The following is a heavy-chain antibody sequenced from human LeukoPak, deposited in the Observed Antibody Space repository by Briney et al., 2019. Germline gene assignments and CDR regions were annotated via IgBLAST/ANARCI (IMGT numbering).Heavy chain of an antibody. J-gene: IGHJ4*02. D-gene: IGHD2-15*01. V-gene: IGHV4-59*08. Sequence: SETLSLTCTVSGGSISNYYWSWFRQPPGKGLEWIGYIYYNGNTDYNPSLRNRLSMSVDTPKNHFSLRLSSVTAADTAVYFCARHSETCSGAYCFLDCFDYWGQGILVTVSS. CDR2: IYYNGNT. CDR3: ARHSETCSGAYCFLDCFDY. CDR1: GGSISNYY.